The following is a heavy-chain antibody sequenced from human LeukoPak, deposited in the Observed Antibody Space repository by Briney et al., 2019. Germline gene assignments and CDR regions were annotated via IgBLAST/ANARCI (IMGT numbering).Heavy chain of an antibody. J-gene: IGHJ6*02. CDR2: IKQDGNAK. CDR1: GFTFSNYW. CDR3: ARVVVISPYGLDV. Sequence: GGSLRLSCAASGFTFSNYWMHWVRQAPGKGLEWVANIKQDGNAKYYVDSVKGRFTISRDNAKNSLHLQMNSLRAEDTAVYYCARVVVISPYGLDVWGQGTTVTVSS. V-gene: IGHV3-7*01. D-gene: IGHD3-16*02.